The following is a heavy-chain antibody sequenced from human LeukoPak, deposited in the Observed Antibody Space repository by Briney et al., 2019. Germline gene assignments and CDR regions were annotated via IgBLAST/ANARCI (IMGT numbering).Heavy chain of an antibody. Sequence: GGSLRLSCAASGFTFSSYWMSWVRQAPGKGLEWVAVIWYDGSNKYYAGSVKGRFTISRDNSKNTLYLQMNSLRAEDTAVYYCARATVYYYGMDVWGQGTTVTVSS. CDR3: ARATVYYYGMDV. D-gene: IGHD4-11*01. CDR2: IWYDGSNK. CDR1: GFTFSSYW. V-gene: IGHV3-33*08. J-gene: IGHJ6*02.